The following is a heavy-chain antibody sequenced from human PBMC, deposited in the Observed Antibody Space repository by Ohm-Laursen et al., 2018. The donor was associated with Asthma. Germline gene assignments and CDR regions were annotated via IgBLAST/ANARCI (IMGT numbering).Heavy chain of an antibody. CDR1: GFTFSSYG. J-gene: IGHJ6*02. CDR2: IWYDGSNK. Sequence: SLRLSCAASGFTFSSYGMHWVRQAPGKGLEWVAVIWYDGSNKYYADSVKGRFTISRDNSKNTLYLQMNSLRAEDTAVYYCARDSRDYYGMDAWGQGTTVTVSS. CDR3: ARDSRDYYGMDA. V-gene: IGHV3-33*01.